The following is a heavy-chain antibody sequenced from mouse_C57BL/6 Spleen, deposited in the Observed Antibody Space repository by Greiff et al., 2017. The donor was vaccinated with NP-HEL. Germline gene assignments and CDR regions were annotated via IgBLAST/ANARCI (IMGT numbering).Heavy chain of an antibody. CDR3: ARHSPLAY. CDR1: GYSITSGYY. V-gene: IGHV3-6*01. J-gene: IGHJ3*01. CDR2: ISYDGSN. Sequence: VQLQQSGPGLVKPSQSLSLTCSVTGYSITSGYYWNWIRQFPGNKLEWMGYISYDGSNNYNPSLKNRISITRDTSKNQFFLKLNSVTTEDTATYYCARHSPLAYWGQGTLVTVSA.